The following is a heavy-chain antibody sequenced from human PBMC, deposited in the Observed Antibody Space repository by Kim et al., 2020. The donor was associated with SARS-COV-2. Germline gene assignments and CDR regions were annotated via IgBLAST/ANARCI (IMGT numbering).Heavy chain of an antibody. V-gene: IGHV3-33*06. J-gene: IGHJ4*02. CDR2: IWYDGSNK. Sequence: GGSLRLSCAASGFTFSSYGMHWVRQAPGKGLEWVAVIWYDGSNKYYADSVKGRFTISRDNSKNTLYLQMNSLRAEDTAVYYCAKYRLSSSWYHFDYWGQGTLVTVSS. D-gene: IGHD6-13*01. CDR3: AKYRLSSSWYHFDY. CDR1: GFTFSSYG.